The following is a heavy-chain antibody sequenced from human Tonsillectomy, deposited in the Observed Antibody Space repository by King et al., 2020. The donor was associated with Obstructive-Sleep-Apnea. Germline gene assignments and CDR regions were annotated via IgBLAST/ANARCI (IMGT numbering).Heavy chain of an antibody. J-gene: IGHJ4*02. CDR1: GFTFSSFD. D-gene: IGHD3-3*01. CDR2: IRHDGSNE. V-gene: IGHV3-30*02. CDR3: VKTYYDFWSGYPDY. Sequence: VQLVESGGGVVQPGRSLRLSCAASGFTFSSFDMRWVRQAPGKWLEWVAFIRHDGSNEYYSDSVKGRFTISRDNSKNTLYLQLNSLRPEDTAVYYCVKTYYDFWSGYPDYWGQGTLVTVSS.